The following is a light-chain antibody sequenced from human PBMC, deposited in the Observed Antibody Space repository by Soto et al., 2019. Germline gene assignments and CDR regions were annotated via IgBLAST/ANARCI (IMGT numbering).Light chain of an antibody. J-gene: IGKJ4*01. CDR3: QKYYTAPLT. CDR2: AAS. V-gene: IGKV1-27*01. Sequence: DIQMTQSPSSLSASVGDRVTITCRASQDVSNYLAWYQQKPGKAPELLIYAASTLKSGVPSRFSGSGSGTDFTLTISSLQPEDVATYFCQKYYTAPLTFGGGTKVEIK. CDR1: QDVSNY.